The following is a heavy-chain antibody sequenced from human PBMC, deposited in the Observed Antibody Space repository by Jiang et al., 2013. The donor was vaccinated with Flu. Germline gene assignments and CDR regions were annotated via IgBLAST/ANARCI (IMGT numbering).Heavy chain of an antibody. CDR3: ARRHYSGWYMIDP. CDR2: FYPADSDN. Sequence: GAEVKKPGESLRISCKGSGYKFTSYWISWVRQMPGKGLEWIGAFYPADSDNRYSPAFQGRVTISADKSITTAYLQWSSLKASDTGIYYCARRHYSGWYMIDPWGQGTLVTVSS. D-gene: IGHD6-19*01. CDR1: GYKFTSYW. J-gene: IGHJ5*02. V-gene: IGHV5-51*01.